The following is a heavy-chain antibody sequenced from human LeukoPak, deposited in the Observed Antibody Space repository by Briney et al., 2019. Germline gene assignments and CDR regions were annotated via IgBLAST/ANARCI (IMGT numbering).Heavy chain of an antibody. D-gene: IGHD6-13*01. CDR1: GFTFSRHW. CDR2: IKEDGSET. J-gene: IGHJ4*02. Sequence: PGGSLRLSCAGSGFTFSRHWMYWVRQAPGKGLEWVANIKEDGSETFYVDSVKGRFTISRDNARNTLYLQMNSLRAEDTAVYYCARAGKYSSSWYDYWGQGTLVTVSS. V-gene: IGHV3-7*02. CDR3: ARAGKYSSSWYDY.